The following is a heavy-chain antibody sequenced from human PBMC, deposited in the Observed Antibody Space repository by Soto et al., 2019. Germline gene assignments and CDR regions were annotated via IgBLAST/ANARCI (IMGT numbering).Heavy chain of an antibody. D-gene: IGHD3-22*01. CDR2: IIPIFGTA. Sequence: ASVKVSCKASGGTFSSYAISWVRQAPGQGLEWMGGIIPIFGTANYAQKFQGRVTITADESTSTAYMELSSLRSEDTAVYYCARDWVEYYYDSSGYYDAFDIWGLGTMVTVSS. V-gene: IGHV1-69*13. CDR1: GGTFSSYA. CDR3: ARDWVEYYYDSSGYYDAFDI. J-gene: IGHJ3*02.